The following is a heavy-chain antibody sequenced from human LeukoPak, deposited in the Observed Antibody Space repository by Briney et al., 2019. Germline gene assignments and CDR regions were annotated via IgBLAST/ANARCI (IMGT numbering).Heavy chain of an antibody. CDR3: ARREWSKYYFDY. Sequence: SQTLSLTCTVSGGSISSGGYYWSWIRQHPGKGLGWIGYIYYSGSTYYNPSLKSRVTISVDTSKNQFSLKLSSVTAADTAVYYCARREWSKYYFDYWGQGTLVTVSS. J-gene: IGHJ4*02. CDR2: IYYSGST. V-gene: IGHV4-31*03. CDR1: GGSISSGGYY. D-gene: IGHD3-3*01.